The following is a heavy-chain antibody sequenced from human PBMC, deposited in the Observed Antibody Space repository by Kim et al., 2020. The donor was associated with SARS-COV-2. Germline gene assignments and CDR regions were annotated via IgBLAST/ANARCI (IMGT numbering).Heavy chain of an antibody. J-gene: IGHJ5*02. Sequence: GNTNYAQKLQGRVTMTTDTSTSTAYMELRSLRSDDTAVYYCARRRDWFDPWGQGTLVTVSS. V-gene: IGHV1-18*01. CDR3: ARRRDWFDP. CDR2: GNT.